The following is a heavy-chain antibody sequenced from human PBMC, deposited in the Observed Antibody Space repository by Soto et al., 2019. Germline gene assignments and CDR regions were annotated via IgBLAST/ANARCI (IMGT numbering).Heavy chain of an antibody. D-gene: IGHD3-22*01. V-gene: IGHV1-69*04. CDR1: RVTFSSST. CDR2: IIPILGIA. J-gene: IGHJ4*01. Sequence: SVEPSCKASRVTFSSSTLWWVRQAPGQGLEWMGRIIPILGIANYAQKFQGRVTITADKSTSTAYMELSSLRSEDTAVYYCARDKGYYYDSSPNYFDYWGHGTLVTVSS. CDR3: ARDKGYYYDSSPNYFDY.